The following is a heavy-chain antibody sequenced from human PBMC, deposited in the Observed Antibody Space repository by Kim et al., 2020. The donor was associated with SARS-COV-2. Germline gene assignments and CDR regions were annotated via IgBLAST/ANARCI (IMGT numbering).Heavy chain of an antibody. Sequence: SETLSLTCTVSSVTISSSSYYWGWIRQPPGKGLEWIGSIYYSGSTYYNPSLKSRVTISVDTSKNQFSLKLSSVTAADTAVYYCARRVEMATIWYWGQGTLVTVSS. CDR1: SVTISSSSYY. V-gene: IGHV4-39*01. J-gene: IGHJ4*02. D-gene: IGHD5-12*01. CDR2: IYYSGST. CDR3: ARRVEMATIWY.